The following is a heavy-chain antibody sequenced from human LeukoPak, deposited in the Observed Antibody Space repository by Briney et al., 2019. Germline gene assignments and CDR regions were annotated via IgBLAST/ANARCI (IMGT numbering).Heavy chain of an antibody. CDR1: GFTFSSYS. D-gene: IGHD6-13*01. Sequence: PGGSLRLSCAASGFTFSSYSMNWVRQAPGKGLEWVSSINSSSSYIYYADSVKGRFTISRDNAKNSLYLQMNSLRAEDTAVYYCARDLSAAGWSSTGGPNYYMDVWGKGTTVTVSS. V-gene: IGHV3-21*01. CDR3: ARDLSAAGWSSTGGPNYYMDV. J-gene: IGHJ6*03. CDR2: INSSSSYI.